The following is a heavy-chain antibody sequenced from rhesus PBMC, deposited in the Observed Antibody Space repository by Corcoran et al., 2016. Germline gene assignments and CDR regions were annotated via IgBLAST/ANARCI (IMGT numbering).Heavy chain of an antibody. CDR1: GITFSSYA. D-gene: IGHD6-31*01. CDR3: AKAYSSGWYPGDY. V-gene: IGHV3-103*01. CDR2: IKSGGGST. J-gene: IGHJ4*01. Sequence: EVQLVETEGGFVQPGGSLRLSCAASGITFSSYAMQWVRQAPGTGLEWSSAIKSGGGSTYYADSVKGRFTISRDNSKNTLSLQMNSLRAEDTAVYYCAKAYSSGWYPGDYWGQGVLVTVSS.